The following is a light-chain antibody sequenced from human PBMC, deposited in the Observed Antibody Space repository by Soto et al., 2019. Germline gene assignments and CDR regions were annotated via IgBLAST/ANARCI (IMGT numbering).Light chain of an antibody. Sequence: QSALTQPASVSGSPAQSITISCTGTSSDVGGYHYVSWYQQHPGKAPKLIIYEVINRPSGVSNRFSGSKSGNTASLTISGLHTEDEADYYCSSYTSTRTYVFGTGTKLTVL. CDR1: SSDVGGYHY. J-gene: IGLJ1*01. V-gene: IGLV2-14*01. CDR3: SSYTSTRTYV. CDR2: EVI.